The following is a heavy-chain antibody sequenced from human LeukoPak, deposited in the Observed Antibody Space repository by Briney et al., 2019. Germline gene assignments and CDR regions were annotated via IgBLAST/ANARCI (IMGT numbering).Heavy chain of an antibody. D-gene: IGHD3-3*01. CDR2: IKQDGSEK. V-gene: IGHV3-7*01. Sequence: PGGSLRLSCAASGFTFSSYWMSWVRQAPGKGLEWVANIKQDGSEKYYVDSVKGRFTISRDNAKNSLYLQMNSLRAEDTAVYYCARDRITIFDYLFDPRGQGTLVTVSS. CDR1: GFTFSSYW. CDR3: ARDRITIFDYLFDP. J-gene: IGHJ5*02.